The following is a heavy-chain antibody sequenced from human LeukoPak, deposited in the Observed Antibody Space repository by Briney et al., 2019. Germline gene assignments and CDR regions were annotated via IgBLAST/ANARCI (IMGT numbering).Heavy chain of an antibody. CDR1: GGSISSGSYYY. CDR3: ARRTNSGSYFNWFDP. Sequence: SQTLSLTCTVSGGSISSGSYYYWSWIRQPAGKGLEWIGRIYTSGSTNYNPSLKSRVTMSVDTSKNQFSLKLSSVTAADTAVYYCARRTNSGSYFNWFDPWGQGTLVTVSS. J-gene: IGHJ5*02. D-gene: IGHD1-26*01. V-gene: IGHV4-61*02. CDR2: IYTSGST.